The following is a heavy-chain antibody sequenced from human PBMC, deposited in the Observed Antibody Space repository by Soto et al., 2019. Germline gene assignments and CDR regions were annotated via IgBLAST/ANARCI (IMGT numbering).Heavy chain of an antibody. CDR1: GFTFSTYP. CDR2: ISSSGSTI. D-gene: IGHD1-26*01. V-gene: IGHV3-48*01. CDR3: AKAGSGRYYYYYGMDV. Sequence: GGSLRLSCAASGFTFSTYPMNWVRQAPGKGLEWVSYISSSGSTIYYADSVQGRFTISRDNAMNSLYLQMNSLRAEDTAVYYCAKAGSGRYYYYYGMDVWGQGTTVTVSS. J-gene: IGHJ6*02.